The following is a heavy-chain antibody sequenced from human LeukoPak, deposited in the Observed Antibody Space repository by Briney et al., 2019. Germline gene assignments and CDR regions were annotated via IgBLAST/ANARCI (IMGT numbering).Heavy chain of an antibody. J-gene: IGHJ4*02. CDR2: SNPNSGDP. CDR3: ARVVLSGSYSVY. V-gene: IGHV1-2*02. D-gene: IGHD3-10*01. CDR1: GYTFTGYA. Sequence: ASVKVSCKASGYTFTGYAMHGVRQAAGQGLEWMGWSNPNSGDPKSAQTFQGRVTMTRDTSISTAYMELRRLRSDDTAVYYCARVVLSGSYSVYWGQGTLVIVSS.